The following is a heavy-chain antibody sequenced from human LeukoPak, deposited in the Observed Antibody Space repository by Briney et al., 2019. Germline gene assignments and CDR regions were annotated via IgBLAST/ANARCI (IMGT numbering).Heavy chain of an antibody. CDR1: GYTFTSYG. CDR2: ISAYNGNT. J-gene: IGHJ6*03. CDR3: ARVINPLDYYYMDD. V-gene: IGHV1-18*01. Sequence: ASVKVSCKASGYTFTSYGISWVRQAPGQGLEWMGWISAYNGNTNYAQKLQGRVTMTTDTSTSTAYMELRSLRSDDTAVYYCARVINPLDYYYMDDWGKGTTVTVSS.